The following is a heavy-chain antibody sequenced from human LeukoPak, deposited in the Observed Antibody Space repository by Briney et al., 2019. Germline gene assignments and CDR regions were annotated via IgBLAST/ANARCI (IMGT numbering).Heavy chain of an antibody. CDR1: GFTFSKDW. Sequence: GGSLRLSCAASGFTFSKDWMNWVRQAPGKGLEGVANINQDGSKKYYVDSVKGRFTISRDNAKNSLYLQMDSLRAEDTAVYYCARDPDNIVGANFHYWGQGTLVTVSS. V-gene: IGHV3-7*01. J-gene: IGHJ4*02. D-gene: IGHD1-26*01. CDR2: INQDGSKK. CDR3: ARDPDNIVGANFHY.